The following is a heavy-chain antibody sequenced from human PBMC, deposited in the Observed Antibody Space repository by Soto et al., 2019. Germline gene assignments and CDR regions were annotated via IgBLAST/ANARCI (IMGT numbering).Heavy chain of an antibody. CDR3: AKAYYDSSDLDAFDI. Sequence: GGSLRLSCAASGFTFSSYGMHWVRQAPGKGLEWVAVISYDGSNKYYADSVKGRFTISRDNSKNTLYLQMNSLRAEDTAVYYCAKAYYDSSDLDAFDIWGQGTMVTVSS. J-gene: IGHJ3*02. V-gene: IGHV3-30*18. D-gene: IGHD3-22*01. CDR2: ISYDGSNK. CDR1: GFTFSSYG.